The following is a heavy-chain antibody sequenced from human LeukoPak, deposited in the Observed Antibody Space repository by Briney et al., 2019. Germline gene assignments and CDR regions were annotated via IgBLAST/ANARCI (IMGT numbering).Heavy chain of an antibody. D-gene: IGHD4-17*01. CDR3: AIPAANTVTTLDY. Sequence: SETLSLTCAVYGGSFSGYYWSWIRQPPGKGLEWIGEINHSGSTNYNPSLKSRVTISVDTSKNQFSLKLSSVTAADTAVYYCAIPAANTVTTLDYWGQGTLVTVSS. J-gene: IGHJ4*02. CDR2: INHSGST. CDR1: GGSFSGYY. V-gene: IGHV4-34*01.